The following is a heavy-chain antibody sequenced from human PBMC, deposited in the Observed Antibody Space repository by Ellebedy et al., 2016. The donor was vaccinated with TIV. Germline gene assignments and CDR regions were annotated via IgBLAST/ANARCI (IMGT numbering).Heavy chain of an antibody. V-gene: IGHV3-33*06. CDR2: IWFDGSKK. Sequence: PGGSLRLSCAGSGFRFRSYGIHWVRQVPGKGLEWVAVIWFDGSKKYYADSVKGRFTISRDDSKNTVYLQMNSLRAEDTAVYSCAKDSDVTSHYDRLDSWGQGTLVTVSS. CDR1: GFRFRSYG. J-gene: IGHJ4*02. D-gene: IGHD3-3*01. CDR3: AKDSDVTSHYDRLDS.